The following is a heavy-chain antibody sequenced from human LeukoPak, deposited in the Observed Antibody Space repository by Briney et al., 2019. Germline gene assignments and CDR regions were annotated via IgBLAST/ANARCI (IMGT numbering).Heavy chain of an antibody. D-gene: IGHD1-26*01. J-gene: IGHJ4*02. CDR1: GYTFTSYY. Sequence: ASVKVSCKASGYTFTSYYMHWVRQAPGRGLEWMGIINPSGGSTSYAQKFQGRVTMTRDTSTSTVYMELSSLRSEDTAVYYCARSGVGATLDYWGQGTLVTVSS. CDR3: ARSGVGATLDY. V-gene: IGHV1-46*01. CDR2: INPSGGST.